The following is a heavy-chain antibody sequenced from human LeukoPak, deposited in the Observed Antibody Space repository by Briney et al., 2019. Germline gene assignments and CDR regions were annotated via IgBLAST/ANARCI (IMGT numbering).Heavy chain of an antibody. J-gene: IGHJ4*02. CDR2: IWYDGSNK. V-gene: IGHV3-33*01. D-gene: IGHD3-9*01. Sequence: GGSLRLSCAASGFTFSSYGMHWFRQAPGKGLEWVAVIWYDGSNKYYADSVKGRFTISRDNSKNTLYLQMNSLRAEDTAVYYCARGGYFDWLLYPSFDYWGQGTLVTVSS. CDR3: ARGGYFDWLLYPSFDY. CDR1: GFTFSSYG.